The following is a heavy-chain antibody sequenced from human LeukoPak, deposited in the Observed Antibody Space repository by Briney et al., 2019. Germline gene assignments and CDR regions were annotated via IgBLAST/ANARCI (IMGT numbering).Heavy chain of an antibody. CDR3: ARDFPHIVVVPAASLNWFDP. D-gene: IGHD2-2*01. CDR1: GFTFSSYA. Sequence: GRSLRLSCAASGFTFSSYAMHWVRQAPGKGLEWVAGISYDGSNKYYADSVKGRFTISRDNSKNTLHLQMNSLRAEDTAVYYCARDFPHIVVVPAASLNWFDPWGQGTLVTVSS. J-gene: IGHJ5*02. V-gene: IGHV3-30-3*01. CDR2: ISYDGSNK.